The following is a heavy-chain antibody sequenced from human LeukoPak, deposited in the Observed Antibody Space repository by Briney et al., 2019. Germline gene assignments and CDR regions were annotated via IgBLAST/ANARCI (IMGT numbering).Heavy chain of an antibody. D-gene: IGHD3-10*01. J-gene: IGHJ4*02. CDR3: AKDPYYYGSGSYYNVDY. Sequence: GGSLRLSCVVSGFTVSNNYMSWVRQAPRKGLEWVSLIYSGGSTYYADSVKGRFTISRDNSKNTLYLQMNSLRAEDTAVYYCAKDPYYYGSGSYYNVDYWGQGTLVTVSS. CDR2: IYSGGST. CDR1: GFTVSNNY. V-gene: IGHV3-66*02.